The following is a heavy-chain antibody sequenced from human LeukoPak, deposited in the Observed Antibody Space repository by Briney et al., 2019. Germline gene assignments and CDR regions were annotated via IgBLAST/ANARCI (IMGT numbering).Heavy chain of an antibody. J-gene: IGHJ4*02. CDR3: ASHDYGDYVPDY. Sequence: SVKVSCKASGGTFSSYAISWVRQAPGQGLEWMGGIIPIFGTANYAQKFQGRVTITADESTSTAYMELSSLRSEDTAVYDCASHDYGDYVPDYWGQGTLVTVSS. D-gene: IGHD4-17*01. CDR2: IIPIFGTA. V-gene: IGHV1-69*13. CDR1: GGTFSSYA.